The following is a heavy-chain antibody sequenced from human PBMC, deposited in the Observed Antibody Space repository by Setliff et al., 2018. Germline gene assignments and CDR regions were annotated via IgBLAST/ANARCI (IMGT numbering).Heavy chain of an antibody. Sequence: SETLSLTCSVSGASISSYFWSWIRQPPGKGLEWIGLISPTGTTNYNPSLMSRVAISVDTSKNHFSLKLTSVTAADTAVYYCARTHDYGDYRWYFDLWGRGTLVTVSS. CDR3: ARTHDYGDYRWYFDL. V-gene: IGHV4-59*01. CDR2: ISPTGTT. CDR1: GASISSYF. D-gene: IGHD4-17*01. J-gene: IGHJ2*01.